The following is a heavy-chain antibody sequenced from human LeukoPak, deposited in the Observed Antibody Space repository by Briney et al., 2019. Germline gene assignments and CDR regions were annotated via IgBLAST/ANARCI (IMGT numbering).Heavy chain of an antibody. V-gene: IGHV3-15*07. Sequence: GGSLRLSWAASGFTFSNAWMNWVRQAPGKGLEWVGRIKSKTDGGTTDYAAPVKGRFTISRDDSKNTLYLQMNSLKTEDTAVYYCTTAYYYDSSGYHPFDYWGQGTLVTVSS. J-gene: IGHJ4*02. D-gene: IGHD3-22*01. CDR2: IKSKTDGGTT. CDR1: GFTFSNAW. CDR3: TTAYYYDSSGYHPFDY.